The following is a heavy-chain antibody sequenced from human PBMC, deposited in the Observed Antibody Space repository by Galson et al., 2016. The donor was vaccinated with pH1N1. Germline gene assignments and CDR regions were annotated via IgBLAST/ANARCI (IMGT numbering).Heavy chain of an antibody. CDR1: GFTFHDYG. Sequence: SLRLSCAASGFTFHDYGMHWVRQASGKGLEWVSGISWNSGTVDYAESVKGRFTISRDNGKNSLYLQMNSLRAEDTALYYCAKARTSGSYHFDYWGRGTLVTVSS. D-gene: IGHD6-19*01. CDR2: ISWNSGTV. V-gene: IGHV3-9*01. J-gene: IGHJ4*02. CDR3: AKARTSGSYHFDY.